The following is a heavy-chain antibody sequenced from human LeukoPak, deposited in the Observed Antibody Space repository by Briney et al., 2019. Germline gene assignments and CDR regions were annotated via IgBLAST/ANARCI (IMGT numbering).Heavy chain of an antibody. CDR2: IIPIFGTA. D-gene: IGHD5-24*01. Sequence: ASVKVSCKASGGTFSSYAISWVRQAPGQGLEWLGGIIPIFGTADYAQKFQGRVTITTDESTSTAYMELSSLRSEDTAVYYCATTGPMATITVTTYYYYYMDVWGKGTTVTVSS. CDR1: GGTFSSYA. J-gene: IGHJ6*03. CDR3: ATTGPMATITVTTYYYYYMDV. V-gene: IGHV1-69*05.